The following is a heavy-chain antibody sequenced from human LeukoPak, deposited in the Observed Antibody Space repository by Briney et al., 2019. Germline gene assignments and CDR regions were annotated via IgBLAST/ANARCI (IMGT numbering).Heavy chain of an antibody. CDR1: GGSISSYY. Sequence: PSETLSLTCTVSGGSISSYYWSWIRQPPGKGLEWIGYIYYSGSTNYNPSLKSRVTISVDTSKNQFSLKLSSVTAADTAVYYCARSLSSGYATNFDYWAREPWSPSPQ. V-gene: IGHV4-59*01. J-gene: IGHJ4*02. D-gene: IGHD3-22*01. CDR2: IYYSGST. CDR3: ARSLSSGYATNFDY.